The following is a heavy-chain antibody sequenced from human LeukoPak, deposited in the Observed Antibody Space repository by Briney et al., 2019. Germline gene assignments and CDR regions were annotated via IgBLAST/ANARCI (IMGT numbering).Heavy chain of an antibody. CDR3: ARSDTTMVRGVITPLGY. Sequence: GASVNVSCKASGYTFTGYYMHWVRQAPGQGLEWMGWINPNSGGTNYAQKFQGRVTMTRDTSISTAYMELSRLRSDDTAVYFCARSDTTMVRGVITPLGYWGQGTLVTVSS. V-gene: IGHV1-2*02. CDR1: GYTFTGYY. J-gene: IGHJ4*02. D-gene: IGHD3-10*01. CDR2: INPNSGGT.